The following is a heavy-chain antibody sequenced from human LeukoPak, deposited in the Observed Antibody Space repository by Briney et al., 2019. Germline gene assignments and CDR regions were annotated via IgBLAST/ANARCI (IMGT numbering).Heavy chain of an antibody. D-gene: IGHD5-24*01. CDR3: AKDLIEMATIPYYYGMDV. Sequence: GGSLRLSWAASGFTFSSYGMHWVGQAPGKGLEGVAVISYDGSNKYYADSVKGRFTISRDNSKNTLYLQMNSLRAEDTAVYYCAKDLIEMATIPYYYGMDVWGQGTTVTVPS. V-gene: IGHV3-30*18. CDR2: ISYDGSNK. CDR1: GFTFSSYG. J-gene: IGHJ6*02.